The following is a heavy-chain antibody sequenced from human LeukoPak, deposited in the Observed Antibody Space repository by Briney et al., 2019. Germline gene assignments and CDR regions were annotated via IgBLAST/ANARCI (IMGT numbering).Heavy chain of an antibody. CDR2: IYYSGST. V-gene: IGHV4-39*01. Sequence: SETLSLTCTVSGGSISRSSYYWGWIRQPPGKGREWIGSIYYSGSTYYNPSLKRRVTISVDTSKNQFSLKLSSVTAADTAVYYCARQSMVRGVTDAFDIWGQGTMVTVSS. J-gene: IGHJ3*02. CDR1: GGSISRSSYY. CDR3: ARQSMVRGVTDAFDI. D-gene: IGHD3-10*01.